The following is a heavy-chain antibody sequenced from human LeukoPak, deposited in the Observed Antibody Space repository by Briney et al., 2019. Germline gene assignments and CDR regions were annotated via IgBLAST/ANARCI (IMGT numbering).Heavy chain of an antibody. CDR2: IYYSGST. J-gene: IGHJ5*02. Sequence: SETLSLTCTVSGGSISSYYWSWIRQPPGKGLEWIGYIYYSGSTNYNPSLKSRVTTSVDTSKNQFSLKLSSVTAADTALYYCARHLGFCSTTSCYPWFDPWGQGTLVTVSS. CDR3: ARHLGFCSTTSCYPWFDP. V-gene: IGHV4-59*01. CDR1: GGSISSYY. D-gene: IGHD2-2*01.